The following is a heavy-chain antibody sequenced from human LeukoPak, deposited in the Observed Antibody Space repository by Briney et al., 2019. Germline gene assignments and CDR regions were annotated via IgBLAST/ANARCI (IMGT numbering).Heavy chain of an antibody. CDR1: GFSVSDYS. CDR2: VMSGRGST. J-gene: IGHJ4*02. CDR3: TRERRGSYYAFES. D-gene: IGHD3-16*01. Sequence: GGSLRLSCAASGFSVSDYSISWIRQSPGKGPEWISYVMSGRGSTNYADSVKGRFTISRDNAKNSVALQLDGLRADDTAVYFCTRERRGSYYAFESWGQGTLVTVSS. V-gene: IGHV3-11*05.